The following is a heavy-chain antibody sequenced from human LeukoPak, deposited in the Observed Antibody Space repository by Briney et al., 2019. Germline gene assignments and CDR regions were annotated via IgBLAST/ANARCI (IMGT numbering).Heavy chain of an antibody. J-gene: IGHJ4*02. V-gene: IGHV3-30-3*01. D-gene: IGHD5-18*01. CDR2: ISYDGSNK. Sequence: GRSLRLSCAASGFTFSSYAMHWVRQAPGRGLEWVAVISYDGSNKYYADSVKGRFTISRDNSKNTLYLQMNSLRAEDTAVYYCARDPNGYSYGYFDYWGQGTLVTVSS. CDR1: GFTFSSYA. CDR3: ARDPNGYSYGYFDY.